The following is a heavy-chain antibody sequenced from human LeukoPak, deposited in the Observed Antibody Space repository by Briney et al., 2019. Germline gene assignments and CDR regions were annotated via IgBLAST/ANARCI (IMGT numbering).Heavy chain of an antibody. Sequence: GGSLRLSCAASGFTFSSYEMNWVRQAPGKGLEWVSYISSSGSTIYYADSVKGRFTISRDNAKNSLYLQMNSLRAEDTAVYYCARVSRPAEGGATDYFDYWGQGTLVTVSS. CDR2: ISSSGSTI. CDR1: GFTFSSYE. D-gene: IGHD1-26*01. J-gene: IGHJ4*02. CDR3: ARVSRPAEGGATDYFDY. V-gene: IGHV3-48*03.